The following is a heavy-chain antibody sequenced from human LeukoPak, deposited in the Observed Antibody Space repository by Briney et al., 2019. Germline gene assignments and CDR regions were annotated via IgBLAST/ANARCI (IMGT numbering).Heavy chain of an antibody. CDR3: IRDFRSADL. CDR2: IGGLGGGT. V-gene: IGHV3-23*01. Sequence: GGSLRLSCAASGFTFSSYAMSWVRQAPGKGLEWVSSIGGLGGGTFYAVSVKGRFTISRDNAKNTVYLEMNSLSVEDTATYYCIRDFRSADLWGQGTLVTVTS. CDR1: GFTFSSYA. J-gene: IGHJ5*02. D-gene: IGHD5-24*01.